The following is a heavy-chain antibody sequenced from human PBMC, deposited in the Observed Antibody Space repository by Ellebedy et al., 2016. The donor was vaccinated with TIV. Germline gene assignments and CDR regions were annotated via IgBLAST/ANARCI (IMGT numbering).Heavy chain of an antibody. CDR3: ARALHSDILTGYQYAYYIDY. D-gene: IGHD3-9*01. V-gene: IGHV1-2*02. Sequence: ASVKVSCKASGYTFSGYYMHWVRQAPGEGLEWMGWMNPNSGDINYGQKFQGRVTMTRYTSISTAYMELSSLTADDTAVYYCARALHSDILTGYQYAYYIDYWGQGTLVTVSS. J-gene: IGHJ4*02. CDR1: GYTFSGYY. CDR2: MNPNSGDI.